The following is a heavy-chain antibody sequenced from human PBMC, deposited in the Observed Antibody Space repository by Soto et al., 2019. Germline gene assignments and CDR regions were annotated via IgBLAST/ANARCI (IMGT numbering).Heavy chain of an antibody. V-gene: IGHV3-30-3*01. CDR2: ISYDGSNK. CDR3: ARAALMVYARALDY. CDR1: GFTFSSYA. J-gene: IGHJ4*02. Sequence: QVPLVESGGGVVQPGRSLRLSCAASGFTFSSYAMHWVRQAPGKGLEWVAVISYDGSNKYYADSVKGRFTISRDNSKNTLYLQMNSLRAEDTAVYYCARAALMVYARALDYWGQGTLVTVSS. D-gene: IGHD2-8*01.